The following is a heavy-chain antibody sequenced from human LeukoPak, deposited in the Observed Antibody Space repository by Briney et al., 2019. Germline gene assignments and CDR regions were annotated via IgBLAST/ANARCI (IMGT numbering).Heavy chain of an antibody. Sequence: SQTLSLTCTVSGGSISSGDYYWSWIRQPPGKGLEWIGYIYYSGSTYHNPSLKSRVTISVDTSKNQFSLKLSSVTAADTAVYYCAREVLPYYYVDYWGQGTLVTVS. D-gene: IGHD3-10*01. CDR2: IYYSGST. V-gene: IGHV4-30-4*01. J-gene: IGHJ4*02. CDR3: AREVLPYYYVDY. CDR1: GGSISSGDYY.